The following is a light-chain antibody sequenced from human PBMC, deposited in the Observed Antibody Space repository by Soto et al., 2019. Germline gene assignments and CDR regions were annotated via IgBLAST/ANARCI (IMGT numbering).Light chain of an antibody. CDR3: QQYYRSCT. Sequence: DIQLTQSPSTLSASVGDRVTITCRASPSATDWLAWYQQKPGKAPKLLIYDASSLQSGVPSRFSGSGSGTEFSLTTSRLQPDDFATYYCQQYYRSCTFGQGTKVEIK. J-gene: IGKJ2*02. CDR1: PSATDW. V-gene: IGKV1-5*01. CDR2: DAS.